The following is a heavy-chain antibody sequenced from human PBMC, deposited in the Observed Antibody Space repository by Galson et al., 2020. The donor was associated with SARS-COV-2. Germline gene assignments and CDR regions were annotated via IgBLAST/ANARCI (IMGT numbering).Heavy chain of an antibody. CDR3: ARGGRGYYYGMDV. CDR2: IYSGGST. V-gene: IGHV3-53*04. J-gene: IGHJ6*02. Sequence: TGGSLRLSCAASGFTVSSNYMSWVRQAPGKGLEWVSVIYSGGSTYYADSVKGRFTISRHNSKNTLYLQMNSVRAEDTAVYYCARGGRGYYYGMDVWGQGTTVTVSS. CDR1: GFTVSSNY. D-gene: IGHD2-15*01.